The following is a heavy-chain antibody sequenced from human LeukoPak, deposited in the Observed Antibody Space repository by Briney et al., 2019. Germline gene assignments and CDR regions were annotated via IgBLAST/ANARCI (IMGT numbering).Heavy chain of an antibody. J-gene: IGHJ4*02. CDR2: ISDDGSKN. D-gene: IGHD6-25*01. V-gene: IGHV3-30-3*01. CDR1: GFTFSSYA. Sequence: GRSLRLSCAASGFTFSSYAMHWVRQAPGKGLEWLAVISDDGSKNYYGDAVRGRFTLSRDNSKNTVYLQMNSLRPEDTAVYYCARDGGRLLASPPDYWGQGTLVTVSS. CDR3: ARDGGRLLASPPDY.